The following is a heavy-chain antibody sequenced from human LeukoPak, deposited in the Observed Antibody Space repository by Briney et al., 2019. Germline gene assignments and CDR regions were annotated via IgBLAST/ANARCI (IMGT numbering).Heavy chain of an antibody. J-gene: IGHJ4*02. CDR3: ARFSGGHSSSWHPYYFDY. V-gene: IGHV3-7*03. Sequence: PGGSLRLSCAASGFTVSSTYMSWVRQAPGKGLEWVANIKQDGSDKYYVDSVKGRFTISRDNAKNSLYLQMNSLRAEDTAVYYCARFSGGHSSSWHPYYFDYWGQGTLVTVSS. CDR2: IKQDGSDK. D-gene: IGHD6-13*01. CDR1: GFTVSSTY.